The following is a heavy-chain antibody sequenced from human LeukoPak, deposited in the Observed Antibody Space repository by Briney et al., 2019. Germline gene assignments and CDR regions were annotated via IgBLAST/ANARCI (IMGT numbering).Heavy chain of an antibody. D-gene: IGHD2-15*01. J-gene: IGHJ5*02. CDR2: IRYDGSNK. Sequence: GGSLRLSCAASGFIFSSYGMHWVRQAPGKGLEWVAFIRYDGSNKYYADSVKGRFTISRDNSKNTLYLQMNSLRAEDTAVYYCARELRTGFDPWGQGTLVTVSS. CDR1: GFIFSSYG. V-gene: IGHV3-30*02. CDR3: ARELRTGFDP.